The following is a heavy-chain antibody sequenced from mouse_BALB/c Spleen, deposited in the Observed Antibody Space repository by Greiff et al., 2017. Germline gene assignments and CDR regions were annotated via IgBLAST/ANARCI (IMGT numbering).Heavy chain of an antibody. Sequence: QVQLQQPGAELVKPGASVKMSCKASGYTFTSYNMHWVKQTPGQGLEWIGAIYPGNGDTSYNQKFKGKATLTADKSSSTAYMQLSSLTSEDSAVYYCARMGYYGSSYAAMDYWGQGTSVTVSS. V-gene: IGHV1-12*01. CDR2: IYPGNGDT. D-gene: IGHD1-1*01. CDR1: GYTFTSYN. J-gene: IGHJ4*01. CDR3: ARMGYYGSSYAAMDY.